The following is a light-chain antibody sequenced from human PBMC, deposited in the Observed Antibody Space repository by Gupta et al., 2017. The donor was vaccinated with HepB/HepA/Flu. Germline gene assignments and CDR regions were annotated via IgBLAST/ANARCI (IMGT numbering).Light chain of an antibody. CDR1: SSDVGGYNY. CDR3: CSYAGSYV. Sequence: QSALTQPRSVSGSPGQSVTISCTGTSSDVGGYNYVSWYQQHPGKAPKLMIYDVSKPPSGVPARFSGSKSGNTASLTIAGRQAEDEDDYYCCSYAGSYVFGTGTKVTVL. CDR2: DVS. J-gene: IGLJ1*01. V-gene: IGLV2-11*01.